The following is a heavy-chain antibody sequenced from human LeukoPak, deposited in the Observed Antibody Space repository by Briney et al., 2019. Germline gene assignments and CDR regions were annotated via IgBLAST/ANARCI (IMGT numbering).Heavy chain of an antibody. CDR2: INPNSGAT. D-gene: IGHD6-19*01. J-gene: IGHJ4*02. CDR1: GYTFTNFY. Sequence: ASVTVSCTASGYTFTNFYMHWVRQAPGQGLEWMGRINPNSGATNYAQEFQGRVTMTRDTSINTAYMELTGLRSDDAAVYYCASAIAVTGSNYFDYWGQGTLVTVSS. V-gene: IGHV1-2*06. CDR3: ASAIAVTGSNYFDY.